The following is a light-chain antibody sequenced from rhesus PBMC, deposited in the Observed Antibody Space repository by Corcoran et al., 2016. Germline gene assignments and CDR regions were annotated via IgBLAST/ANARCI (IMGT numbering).Light chain of an antibody. V-gene: IGKV1-74*01. CDR3: QHGYGTPLYS. J-gene: IGKJ2*01. Sequence: DIQMTQSPSSLSASIGDRVTITCQASQDITNNLDWYQKKPGNVPNLLIYKASTLNSGVPTRFSGSGSGTEFTLTISSLQTEDFASYYCQHGYGTPLYSFGQGTKVEIK. CDR2: KAS. CDR1: QDITNN.